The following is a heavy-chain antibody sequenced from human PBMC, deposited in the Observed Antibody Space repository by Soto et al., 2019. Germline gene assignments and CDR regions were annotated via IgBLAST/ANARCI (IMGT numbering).Heavy chain of an antibody. D-gene: IGHD3-3*01. CDR3: ARRKQYYDFWSGNPSEYFDY. CDR2: TYYSGTT. V-gene: IGHV4-39*01. CDR1: GCSISRISYY. J-gene: IGHJ4*02. Sequence: SESLSHTFTVSGCSISRISYYWGRIPLPPGKGLEWIGSTYYSGTTYSNPSLKSPVTISVDTSKNQFSLNLSSVTAADTAVYYCARRKQYYDFWSGNPSEYFDYWDQG.